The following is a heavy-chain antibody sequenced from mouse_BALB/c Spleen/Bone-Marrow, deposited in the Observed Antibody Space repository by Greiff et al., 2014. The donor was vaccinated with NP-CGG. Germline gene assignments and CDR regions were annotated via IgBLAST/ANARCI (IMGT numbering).Heavy chain of an antibody. J-gene: IGHJ4*01. Sequence: VKLVESGPGLVAPSQSLSITCTVSGFSLTGCGVNWVRQPPGKGLEWLGMIWGDGSTDYNSALKSRLSISKDNSKSQVFLKMNSLQTDDTARYYCARDRYDGAMDYWGQGTSVTGSS. V-gene: IGHV2-6-7*01. CDR2: IWGDGST. D-gene: IGHD2-14*01. CDR1: GFSLTGCG. CDR3: ARDRYDGAMDY.